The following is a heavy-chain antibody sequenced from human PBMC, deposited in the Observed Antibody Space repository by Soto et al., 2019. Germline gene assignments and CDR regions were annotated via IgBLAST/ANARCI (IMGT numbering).Heavy chain of an antibody. D-gene: IGHD3-22*01. J-gene: IGHJ6*02. CDR1: GYTITSYA. V-gene: IGHV1-3*01. Sequence: ASVKVSCQASGYTITSYAMHWVRQAPGQRLEWMGWINAGNGNTKYSQKFQGRVTITADESTSTAYMELSSLRSEDTAVYYCARVIYDHNAPATFELGVISGTYYYYGMDVWGQGTTVTVSS. CDR3: ARVIYDHNAPATFELGVISGTYYYYGMDV. CDR2: INAGNGNT.